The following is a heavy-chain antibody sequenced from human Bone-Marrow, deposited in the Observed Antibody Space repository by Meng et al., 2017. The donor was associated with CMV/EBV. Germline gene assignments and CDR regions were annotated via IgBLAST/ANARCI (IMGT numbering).Heavy chain of an antibody. CDR2: INHSGST. D-gene: IGHD6-19*01. Sequence: SETLSLTCAVYGGSFSGYYWSWIRQPPGKGLEWIGEINHSGSTNYNPSLKSRVTISVDTSKNQFSLKLSSVTAADTAVYYCARGGVAVAGPRWYFDLWGRGTLVTVSS. CDR3: ARGGVAVAGPRWYFDL. CDR1: GGSFSGYY. J-gene: IGHJ2*01. V-gene: IGHV4-34*01.